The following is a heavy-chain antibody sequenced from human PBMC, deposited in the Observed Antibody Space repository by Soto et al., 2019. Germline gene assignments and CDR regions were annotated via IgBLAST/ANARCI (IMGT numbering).Heavy chain of an antibody. D-gene: IGHD3-3*01. CDR1: GFTFSSYA. CDR3: VKDWSGDKCPCMDV. J-gene: IGHJ6*02. Sequence: TGGSLRLSCAASGFTFSSYAMSWVRQAPGKGLEWVSAISGSGGSTYYADSVKGRFTISRDNSKNTLHLQMNGLRAEDTAIYYCVKDWSGDKCPCMDVWGQGTTVTVSS. CDR2: ISGSGGST. V-gene: IGHV3-23*01.